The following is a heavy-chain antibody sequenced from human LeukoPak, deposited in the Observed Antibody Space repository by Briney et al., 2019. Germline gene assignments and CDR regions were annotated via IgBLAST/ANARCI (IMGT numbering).Heavy chain of an antibody. CDR1: GYSISSGYY. CDR2: IYHSGST. D-gene: IGHD5-12*01. V-gene: IGHV4-38-2*01. J-gene: IGHJ4*02. Sequence: SETLSLTCAVSGYSISSGYYWGWIRQPPGKGLEWIGSIYHSGSTNYNPSLKSRVTISVDTSKNQFSLKLSSVTAAGTAVYYCAAGGWLHPFDYWGQGTLVTVSS. CDR3: AAGGWLHPFDY.